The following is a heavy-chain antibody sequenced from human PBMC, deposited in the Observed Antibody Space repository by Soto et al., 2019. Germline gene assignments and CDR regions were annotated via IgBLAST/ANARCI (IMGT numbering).Heavy chain of an antibody. CDR2: ISDGGDLT. D-gene: IGHD3-10*01. V-gene: IGHV3-23*01. J-gene: IGHJ3*02. Sequence: PGGSLRLSGAASGFSFSSHPMSWVRQAPEKGLEWVAGISDGGDLTYNADSVRGRFTISRDNSRNTLYLQMNSLRAEDTAVYYCERRVIGSSRAFDIWGQGTMVTVSS. CDR1: GFSFSSHP. CDR3: ERRVIGSSRAFDI.